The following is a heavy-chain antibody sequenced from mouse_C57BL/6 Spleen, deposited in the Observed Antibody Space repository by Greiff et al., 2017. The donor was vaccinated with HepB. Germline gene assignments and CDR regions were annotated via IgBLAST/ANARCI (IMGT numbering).Heavy chain of an antibody. D-gene: IGHD2-2*01. Sequence: EVQLQQSGPELVKPGASVKIPCKASGYTFTDYNMDWVKQSHGKSLEWIGDINPNNGGTIYNQKFKGKATLTVDKSSSTAYMELRSLTSEDTAVYYCARYRLRGISMVTDWYFDVWGTGTTVTVSS. CDR3: ARYRLRGISMVTDWYFDV. CDR1: GYTFTDYN. CDR2: INPNNGGT. J-gene: IGHJ1*03. V-gene: IGHV1-18*01.